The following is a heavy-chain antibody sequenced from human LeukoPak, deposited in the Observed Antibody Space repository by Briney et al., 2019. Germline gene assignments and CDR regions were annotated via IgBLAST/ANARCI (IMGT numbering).Heavy chain of an antibody. CDR1: GFTFKLYW. V-gene: IGHV3-74*01. CDR3: ANSPSYCSSTSCYTNYFDY. D-gene: IGHD2-2*01. J-gene: IGHJ4*02. CDR2: INDDGSDT. Sequence: PGGSLRLSCAASGFTFKLYWMHWVRQVPGKGPVWVARINDDGSDTVYADSVKGRFTISRDNSKNTLYLQMNSLRAEDTAVYYCANSPSYCSSTSCYTNYFDYWGQETLVTVSS.